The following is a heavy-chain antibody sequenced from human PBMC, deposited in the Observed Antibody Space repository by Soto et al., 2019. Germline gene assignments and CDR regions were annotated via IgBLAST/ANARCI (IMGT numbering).Heavy chain of an antibody. CDR3: AKDASGSGWLSDC. V-gene: IGHV3-23*01. CDR1: GFTFRMYA. J-gene: IGHJ4*02. D-gene: IGHD3-22*01. CDR2: IGGSGGGT. Sequence: GGSLRLSCAASGFTFRMYAMSWVRQAPGKGLEWVSTIGGSGGGTSYADIVRGRFTISRDDSQNTLFLQMTSLRIEDTAVYYCAKDASGSGWLSDCWGQGTLVTVS.